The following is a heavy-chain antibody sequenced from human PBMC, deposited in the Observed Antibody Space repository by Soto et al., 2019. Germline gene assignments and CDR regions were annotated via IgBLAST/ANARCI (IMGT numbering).Heavy chain of an antibody. V-gene: IGHV4-39*01. CDR2: VYYSGIA. D-gene: IGHD6-19*01. CDR1: GDSTSSSTSY. Sequence: PSETLSLTCAVSGDSTSSSTSYWAWIRQPPGKGLEWIGSVYYSGIAYYNPSLKSRATISVDTPKNQFSLKLRSVTAADTAAYYCARLQWLVERMFDYWGQATLVTVSS. J-gene: IGHJ4*02. CDR3: ARLQWLVERMFDY.